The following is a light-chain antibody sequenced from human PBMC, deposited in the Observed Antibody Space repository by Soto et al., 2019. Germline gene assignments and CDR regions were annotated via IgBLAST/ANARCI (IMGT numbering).Light chain of an antibody. CDR2: DAS. V-gene: IGKV3-11*01. Sequence: EIVLTQSPATLSLSPGARATLSCRASQSVSSYLAWYQQKPGQAPRLLIYDASNRATGIPARFSGSGSATDFTLTISGLEPEDFEVYYCQQRSNWPLLTFGGGTKVEIK. J-gene: IGKJ4*01. CDR3: QQRSNWPLLT. CDR1: QSVSSY.